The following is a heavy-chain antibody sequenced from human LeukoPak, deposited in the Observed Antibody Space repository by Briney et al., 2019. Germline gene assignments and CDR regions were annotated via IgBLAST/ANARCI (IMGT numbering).Heavy chain of an antibody. J-gene: IGHJ4*02. CDR1: GGSVSSGSYY. D-gene: IGHD6-6*01. Sequence: PETLSLTCTVSGGSVSSGSYYWSWIRQPPGKGLEWIGYIYYSGSTNYNPSLKSRVTISVDTSKNQFSLKLSSVTAADTAVYYCASELAARNYFDYWGQGTLVTVSS. V-gene: IGHV4-61*01. CDR2: IYYSGST. CDR3: ASELAARNYFDY.